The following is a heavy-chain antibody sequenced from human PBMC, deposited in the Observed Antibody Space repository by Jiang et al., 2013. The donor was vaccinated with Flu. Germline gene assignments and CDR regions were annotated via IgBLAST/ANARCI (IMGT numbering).Heavy chain of an antibody. CDR2: TFYRAKWFN. J-gene: IGHJ6*02. V-gene: IGHV6-1*01. Sequence: NRVAWHWMRQSPSRGLEWLGRTFYRAKWFNEYAGSLKSRITINPDTSMNHFSLHLKSVTPEDTAVYYCARDGGDYDNYYGMDVWGQGTTVIVSS. CDR1: NRVA. CDR3: ARDGGDYDNYYGMDV. D-gene: IGHD2-21*02.